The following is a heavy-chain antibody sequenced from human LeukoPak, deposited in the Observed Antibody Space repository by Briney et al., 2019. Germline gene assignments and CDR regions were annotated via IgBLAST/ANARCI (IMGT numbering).Heavy chain of an antibody. V-gene: IGHV4-4*02. CDR1: GGSITTTNW. Sequence: PSGTLSPTCAVSGGSITTTNWWSWVRQPPGKGLEWIGEVHLNGATNYNPSLGSRFSMSIDKSNNHLSLEVTSVTAADTAMYYCTRESGAFSPFGFWGQGTLVTVSS. J-gene: IGHJ4*02. D-gene: IGHD1-26*01. CDR2: VHLNGAT. CDR3: TRESGAFSPFGF.